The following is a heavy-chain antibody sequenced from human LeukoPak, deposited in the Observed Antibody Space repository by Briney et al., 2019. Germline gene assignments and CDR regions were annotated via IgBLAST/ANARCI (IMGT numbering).Heavy chain of an antibody. J-gene: IGHJ4*02. CDR2: IGYDGSNE. CDR1: GFTFSSSG. V-gene: IGHV3-33*01. D-gene: IGHD3-22*01. CDR3: ARDSLDDDYYDSRPLDH. Sequence: GGSLRLSCAASGFTFSSSGMHWVRQAPGKGLEWVALIGYDGSNEYYADSVKGRFTISRDNSKNTLYLQMNSLRVDDTAVYFCARDSLDDDYYDSRPLDHWGQGTLVSVSS.